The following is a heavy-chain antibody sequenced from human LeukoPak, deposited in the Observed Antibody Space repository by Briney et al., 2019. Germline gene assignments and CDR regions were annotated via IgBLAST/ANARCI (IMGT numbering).Heavy chain of an antibody. Sequence: SETLSLTCTVSGGSISSGSYYWSWIRQPAGKGLEWIGRIYTSGSTNYNPSLKSRVTISVDTSKNQFSLKLSSVTAADTAVYYCARAPGAGLLYWFDPWGQGTLVTVSS. V-gene: IGHV4-61*02. CDR3: ARAPGAGLLYWFDP. D-gene: IGHD3-3*01. CDR2: IYTSGST. J-gene: IGHJ5*02. CDR1: GGSISSGSYY.